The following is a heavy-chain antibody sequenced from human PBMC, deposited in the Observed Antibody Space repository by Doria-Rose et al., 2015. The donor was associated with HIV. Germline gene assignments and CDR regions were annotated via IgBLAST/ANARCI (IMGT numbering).Heavy chain of an antibody. D-gene: IGHD6-6*01. J-gene: IGHJ3*02. Sequence: QVTLKESGPVLVKPTETLTLTCTVSGFSLSNARMGVSWIRQPPGKALEWLAHIFSNDEKSSSTSLKSRLTISKDPPKSQGVLTMTNMDPVDTATYYCARIIAARTRADAFDIWGQGTVVTVSS. CDR1: GFSLSNARMG. V-gene: IGHV2-26*01. CDR3: ARIIAARTRADAFDI. CDR2: IFSNDEK.